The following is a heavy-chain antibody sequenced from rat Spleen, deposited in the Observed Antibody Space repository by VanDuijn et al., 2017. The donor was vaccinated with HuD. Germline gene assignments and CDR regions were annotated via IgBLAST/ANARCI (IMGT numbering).Heavy chain of an antibody. Sequence: QVQLKESGPGLVQPSRTLSLTCPVSGFSLTNFGISWVRQPPGKGLEWMGVIWSNGGTAYNSALKSRLSISRDTSKSQVFLKMDSLQSEDTAMYFCARLLGEAYWGQGTLVTVSS. V-gene: IGHV2-16*01. CDR3: ARLLGEAY. J-gene: IGHJ3*01. D-gene: IGHD5-1*01. CDR1: GFSLTNFG. CDR2: IWSNGGT.